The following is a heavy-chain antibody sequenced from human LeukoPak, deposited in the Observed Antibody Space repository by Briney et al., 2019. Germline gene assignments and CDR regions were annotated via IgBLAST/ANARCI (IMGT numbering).Heavy chain of an antibody. D-gene: IGHD6-6*01. Sequence: ASVKVSCKASGYTFTGYGISWVRQAPGQGLEWMGWISAYNGNTNYAQKLQGRVTMTTDTSTSTAYMELRSLRSDDTAVYYCASGPSTFYYYYRDVWGKGTTVTISS. J-gene: IGHJ6*03. CDR3: ASGPSTFYYYYRDV. CDR1: GYTFTGYG. CDR2: ISAYNGNT. V-gene: IGHV1-18*01.